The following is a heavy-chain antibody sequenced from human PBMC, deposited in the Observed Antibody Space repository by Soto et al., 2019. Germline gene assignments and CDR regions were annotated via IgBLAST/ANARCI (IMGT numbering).Heavy chain of an antibody. CDR3: ARHQGGISIFGVVHPLFDY. CDR1: GNAISSSSYY. J-gene: IGHJ4*02. D-gene: IGHD3-3*01. Sequence: SDSLSQTFTDSGNAISSSSYYSSWLRHPPVTGLEGTGRISYSRSIYNHPSLKGRVTIPVDTSKNQFSLKLSSVTAADTAVYYCARHQGGISIFGVVHPLFDYWGQGTLVTVPQ. V-gene: IGHV4-39*01. CDR2: ISYSRSI.